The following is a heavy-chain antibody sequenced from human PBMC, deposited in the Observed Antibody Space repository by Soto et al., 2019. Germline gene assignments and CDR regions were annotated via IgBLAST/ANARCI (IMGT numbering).Heavy chain of an antibody. Sequence: SETLSLTCTVSGGSISSSSYYWGWIRQPPGKGLEWIGSIYYSGSTYHNPSLKSRVTISVDTSKNQFSLKLSSVTAADTAVYYCASQGLGYCSGGSCYSGFYTWFDPWGQGTLVTVSS. CDR3: ASQGLGYCSGGSCYSGFYTWFDP. J-gene: IGHJ5*02. D-gene: IGHD2-15*01. CDR2: IYYSGST. V-gene: IGHV4-39*01. CDR1: GGSISSSSYY.